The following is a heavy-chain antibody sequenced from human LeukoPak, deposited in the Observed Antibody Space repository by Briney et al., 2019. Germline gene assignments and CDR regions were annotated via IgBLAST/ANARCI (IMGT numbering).Heavy chain of an antibody. CDR3: VGFGSVDNP. J-gene: IGHJ5*02. V-gene: IGHV3-7*01. CDR2: IGPDGSEK. D-gene: IGHD3-3*01. Sequence: PGGSLRLSCSASGFTFSSYWMSWMRQAPGQGLEWVAHIGPDGSEKYYVDSEKGRFTISRDNAKNSLYLQMNSLRAEDTAVYYCVGFGSVDNPWGQGTLVTVAS. CDR1: GFTFSSYW.